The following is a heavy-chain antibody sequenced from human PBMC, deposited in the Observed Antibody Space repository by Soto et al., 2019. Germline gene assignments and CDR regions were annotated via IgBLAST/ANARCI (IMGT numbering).Heavy chain of an antibody. D-gene: IGHD2-15*01. J-gene: IGHJ1*01. Sequence: EVQLVESGGGLVKPGGSLRLSCAASGFTFSSYSINWVRQAPGKGLELVSSISGGGTYIYYADSMKGRFTISRDNAKNSLYLQMKSLRADDTAVYYCARCSGGICYDLLGDYFQHLVQGTLVTVSS. CDR3: ARCSGGICYDLLGDYFQH. V-gene: IGHV3-21*01. CDR1: GFTFSSYS. CDR2: ISGGGTYI.